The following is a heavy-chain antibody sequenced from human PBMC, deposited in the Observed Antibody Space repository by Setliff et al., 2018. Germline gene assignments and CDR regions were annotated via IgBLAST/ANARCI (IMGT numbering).Heavy chain of an antibody. V-gene: IGHV4-39*07. CDR2: IYYSGST. J-gene: IGHJ3*02. CDR1: GGSISSSSYY. D-gene: IGHD3-22*01. Sequence: SETLSLTCTVSGGSISSSSYYWGWIRQPPGKGLEWIGSIYYSGSTYYTPSLKSRVTISVDTSKNQFSLKLSSVTAADTAVYYCARLTYYYDRSGLNAFDIWGQGTMVT. CDR3: ARLTYYYDRSGLNAFDI.